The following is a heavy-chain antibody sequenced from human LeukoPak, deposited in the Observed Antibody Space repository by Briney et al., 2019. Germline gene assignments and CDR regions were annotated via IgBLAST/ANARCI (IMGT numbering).Heavy chain of an antibody. D-gene: IGHD6-13*01. Sequence: ASVKVSCKASGYTFTGYYMHWVRQAPGQGLEWMGWINPNSVGTNYAQKFQGWVTMTRDTSISTAYMELSRLRSDDTAVYYCARTMYSSSWYVLDYWGQGTLVTVSS. V-gene: IGHV1-2*04. CDR1: GYTFTGYY. CDR3: ARTMYSSSWYVLDY. J-gene: IGHJ4*02. CDR2: INPNSVGT.